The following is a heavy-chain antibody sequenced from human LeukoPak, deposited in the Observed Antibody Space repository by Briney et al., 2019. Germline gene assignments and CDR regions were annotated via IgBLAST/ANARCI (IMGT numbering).Heavy chain of an antibody. V-gene: IGHV1-8*01. CDR1: GYTFTRYD. Sequence: ASVKVSCKASGYTFTRYDINWVRQAPGQGLEWMGWMNPNSGNTGYAQKFQGRVTMTRNTSTRTAYMELSSLRSEDTAVYYCARDYYGMDVWGQGTTVTVSS. J-gene: IGHJ6*02. CDR3: ARDYYGMDV. CDR2: MNPNSGNT.